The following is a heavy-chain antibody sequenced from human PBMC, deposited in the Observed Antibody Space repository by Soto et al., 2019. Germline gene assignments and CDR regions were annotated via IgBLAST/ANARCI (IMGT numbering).Heavy chain of an antibody. CDR2: ISSSGGST. V-gene: IGHV3-23*01. Sequence: EVQLLESGGGLVQPGGSLRLSCAASGFTFNNYAMSWVRQAPGKGLEWVSTISSSGGSTYYADSVKGRFTISRDNSKNSLYLQLNSLRAEDTAVYYCAKERWEVYSMGVWRQGTTVTVSS. CDR3: AKERWEVYSMGV. D-gene: IGHD1-26*01. J-gene: IGHJ6*02. CDR1: GFTFNNYA.